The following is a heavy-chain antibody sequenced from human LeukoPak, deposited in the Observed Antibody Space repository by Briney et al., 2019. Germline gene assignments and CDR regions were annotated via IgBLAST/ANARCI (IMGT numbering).Heavy chain of an antibody. V-gene: IGHV3-21*01. J-gene: IGHJ5*02. D-gene: IGHD3-22*01. CDR2: ISSSSSYI. Sequence: GGSLRLSSAASGFTFSSYSMNWVRQAPGEGLEWVSSISSSSSYIYYADSVKGRFTISRDNAKNSLYLQMNSLRAEDTAVYYCARPPYYYDSSKPAKYNWFDPWGQGTLVTVSS. CDR3: ARPPYYYDSSKPAKYNWFDP. CDR1: GFTFSSYS.